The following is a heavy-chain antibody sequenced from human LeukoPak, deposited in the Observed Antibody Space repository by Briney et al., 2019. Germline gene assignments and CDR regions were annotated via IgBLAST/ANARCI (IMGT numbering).Heavy chain of an antibody. Sequence: GRSLRLSCAASGFTFSSYGMHWVRQAPGKGLVWVAVIWYDGSNKYYADSVKGRFTISRDNSKNTLYLQMNSLRAEDTAVYYCAKGYSSSWYFLAFDYWGQGTLVTVSS. CDR2: IWYDGSNK. CDR1: GFTFSSYG. J-gene: IGHJ4*02. CDR3: AKGYSSSWYFLAFDY. V-gene: IGHV3-33*06. D-gene: IGHD6-13*01.